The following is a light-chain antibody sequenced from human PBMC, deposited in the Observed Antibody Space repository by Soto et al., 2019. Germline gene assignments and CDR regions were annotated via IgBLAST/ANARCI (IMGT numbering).Light chain of an antibody. J-gene: IGKJ5*01. Sequence: EMVLTQSPGTLSLSPGERASLSCRASQRLSGGYLAWFQPNPGQAPRLLIHSASRRATGIPYRFSGSGSGTHCTLTISRREPEDFVMYYCRQNSSLPITFGQGTRLEIK. CDR1: QRLSGGY. CDR3: RQNSSLPIT. CDR2: SAS. V-gene: IGKV3-20*01.